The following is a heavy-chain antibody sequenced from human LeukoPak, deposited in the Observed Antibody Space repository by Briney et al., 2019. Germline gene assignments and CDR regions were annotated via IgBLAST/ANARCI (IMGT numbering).Heavy chain of an antibody. D-gene: IGHD5-24*01. Sequence: GSLRLSCAASGFIFSNYAIHWVRQAPGRGLEYVSGISSNGGSTYYANSVKGRFTISRDNSKNTLFLQMGSLRSEDMAVYYCAGGGWLQPLPFDYWGQGTLVTVSS. CDR2: ISSNGGST. CDR1: GFIFSNYA. V-gene: IGHV3-64*01. CDR3: AGGGWLQPLPFDY. J-gene: IGHJ4*02.